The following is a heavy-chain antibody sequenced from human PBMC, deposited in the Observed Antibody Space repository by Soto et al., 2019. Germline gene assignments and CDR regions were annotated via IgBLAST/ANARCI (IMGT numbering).Heavy chain of an antibody. J-gene: IGHJ4*02. CDR2: IYYIDNT. CDR3: ARHFSVDYFDY. V-gene: IGHV4-59*01. CDR1: GGSISDYY. Sequence: SETLSLTCTVSGGSISDYYWSWIRQPPGKGLEWIGYIYYIDNTNYNPSLKSRVAISLDTSKNQFSLKLSSVTAADTAVYYCARHFSVDYFDYWGQGALVTVS.